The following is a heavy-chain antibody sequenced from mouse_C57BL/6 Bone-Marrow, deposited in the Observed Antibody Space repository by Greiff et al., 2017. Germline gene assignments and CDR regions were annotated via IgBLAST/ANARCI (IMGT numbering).Heavy chain of an antibody. CDR3: ARLEFDGSSGDWYFDV. V-gene: IGHV1-85*01. D-gene: IGHD1-1*01. Sequence: VQLQQSGPELVKPGASVKLSCKASGYTFTSYDINWVKQRPGQGLEWIGWIYPRDGSTKYNEMFKGKATLTVDTSSSTAYMALHSLTSEASAVYFCARLEFDGSSGDWYFDVWGTGTTVTVSS. J-gene: IGHJ1*03. CDR2: IYPRDGST. CDR1: GYTFTSYD.